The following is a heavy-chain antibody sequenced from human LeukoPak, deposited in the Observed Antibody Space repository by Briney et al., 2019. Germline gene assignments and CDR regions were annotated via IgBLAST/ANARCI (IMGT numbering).Heavy chain of an antibody. D-gene: IGHD3-9*01. J-gene: IGHJ5*02. Sequence: GGSLRLSCAASGFTFSSYGMHWVRQAPGKGLEWVAFIRYDGSNKYYADSVKGRFTISRDNSKNTLYLQMNSLRAEDTAVYYCAKDSDYDILTGYHTSWFDPWGQGTLVTVSS. CDR1: GFTFSSYG. V-gene: IGHV3-30*02. CDR3: AKDSDYDILTGYHTSWFDP. CDR2: IRYDGSNK.